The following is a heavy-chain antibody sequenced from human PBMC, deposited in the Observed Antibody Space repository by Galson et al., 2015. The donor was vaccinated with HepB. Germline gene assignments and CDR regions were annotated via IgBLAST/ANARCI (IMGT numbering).Heavy chain of an antibody. V-gene: IGHV3-9*01. J-gene: IGHJ3*02. CDR2: ISWNSGSI. CDR1: GFTFDDYA. D-gene: IGHD5-18*01. CDR3: AKDRGYSYGYGGFFDAFDI. Sequence: LRLSCAASGFTFDDYAMHWVRQAPGKGLEWVSGISWNSGSIGYADSVKGRFTISRDNAKNSLYLQMNSLRAEDTALYYCAKDRGYSYGYGGFFDAFDIWGQGTMVTVSS.